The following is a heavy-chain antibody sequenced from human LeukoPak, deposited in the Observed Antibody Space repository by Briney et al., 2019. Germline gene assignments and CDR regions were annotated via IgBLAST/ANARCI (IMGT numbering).Heavy chain of an antibody. CDR2: ISWNSGSI. D-gene: IGHD5-18*01. CDR3: ARDAGYGYDRFDY. Sequence: GGSLRLSCAASGFTFDDYAMHWVRQAPGKGLEWVSGISWNSGSIGYADSVKGRFTISRDNAKNSLYLQMNSLRAEDRAVYYCARDAGYGYDRFDYWGQGTQVTVSS. J-gene: IGHJ4*02. CDR1: GFTFDDYA. V-gene: IGHV3-9*01.